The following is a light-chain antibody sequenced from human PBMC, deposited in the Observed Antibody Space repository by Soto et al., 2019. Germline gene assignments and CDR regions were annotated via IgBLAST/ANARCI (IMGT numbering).Light chain of an antibody. CDR3: QQSYSIPIT. J-gene: IGKJ1*01. Sequence: DIQMTQSPSSLSASVGGRVTITCRASQSISSYLNWYQQKPGKAPKLLIYGAFSLQSGVSSRFSGSGFGTDFTLTISSLQPEDFATYYCQQSYSIPITFGQGTKVDIK. V-gene: IGKV1-39*01. CDR2: GAF. CDR1: QSISSY.